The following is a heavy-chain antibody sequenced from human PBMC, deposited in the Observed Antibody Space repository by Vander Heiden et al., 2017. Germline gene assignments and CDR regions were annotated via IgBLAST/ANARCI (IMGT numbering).Heavy chain of an antibody. CDR1: GFTFSSYG. CDR2: IWYDGSNK. J-gene: IGHJ4*02. Sequence: QVQLVESGGGVVQPARSLRLSCAAAGFTFSSYGMHWVRQAPGKGLEWVAVIWYDGSNKYYADSVKGRFTISRDNSKNTLYLQMNSLRAEDTAVYYCARDTYCSGGSCYSFYFDYWGQGTLVTVSS. V-gene: IGHV3-33*01. CDR3: ARDTYCSGGSCYSFYFDY. D-gene: IGHD2-15*01.